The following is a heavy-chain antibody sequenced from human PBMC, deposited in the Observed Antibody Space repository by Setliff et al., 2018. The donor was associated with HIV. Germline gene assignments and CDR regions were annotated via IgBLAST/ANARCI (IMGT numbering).Heavy chain of an antibody. V-gene: IGHV4-34*01. CDR2: INHSGST. CDR3: ARARYIVIRGDAGMDV. D-gene: IGHD3-10*01. Sequence: PSETLSLTCAVYGGSFSGYYWSWIRQPPGKGLEWIGEINHSGSTNYNPSLKSRVTISVDTSKNQFSLKLNSVTAADTAVYYCARARYIVIRGDAGMDVWGPGTTVTVSS. CDR1: GGSFSGYY. J-gene: IGHJ6*02.